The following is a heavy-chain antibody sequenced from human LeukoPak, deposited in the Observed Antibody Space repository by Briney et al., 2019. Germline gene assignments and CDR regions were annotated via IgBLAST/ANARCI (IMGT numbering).Heavy chain of an antibody. CDR3: ASRPRADIGPLDF. CDR1: GFTFSDYA. D-gene: IGHD1-14*01. J-gene: IGHJ4*02. V-gene: IGHV3-23*01. Sequence: GGSLRLSCAASGFTFSDYAMSWVRQAPGKGLEWVSSITGSGSRTYYTDSVKGRFTISRDNSKNTLYLQMNSLIADETAVYYCASRPRADIGPLDFWGQGTLVTVSS. CDR2: ITGSGSRT.